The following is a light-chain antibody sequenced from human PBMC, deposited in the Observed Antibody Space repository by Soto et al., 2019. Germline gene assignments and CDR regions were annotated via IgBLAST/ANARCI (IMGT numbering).Light chain of an antibody. Sequence: IQMTQSPSSVSAAVGDRVTITCRASQVISSWLAWYQQRRGTAPKLLIYGATTLRSGVPSRFSGSESGTEFTLTITSLQPEDSATYYCQQASSFPLTFGGGTKVEVQ. CDR3: QQASSFPLT. V-gene: IGKV1-12*01. CDR1: QVISSW. CDR2: GAT. J-gene: IGKJ4*01.